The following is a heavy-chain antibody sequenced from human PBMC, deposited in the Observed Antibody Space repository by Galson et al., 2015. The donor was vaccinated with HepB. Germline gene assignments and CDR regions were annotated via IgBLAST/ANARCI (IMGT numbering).Heavy chain of an antibody. CDR3: APGRYQLLSSGGWFDP. D-gene: IGHD2-2*01. J-gene: IGHJ5*02. V-gene: IGHV3-23*01. CDR2: ISGSGGST. Sequence: SLRLSCAASGFTFSSYAMSWVRQAPGKGLEWVSAISGSGGSTYYADSVKGRFTISRDNSKNTLYLQMNSLRAEDTAVYYCAPGRYQLLSSGGWFDPWGQGTLVTVSS. CDR1: GFTFSSYA.